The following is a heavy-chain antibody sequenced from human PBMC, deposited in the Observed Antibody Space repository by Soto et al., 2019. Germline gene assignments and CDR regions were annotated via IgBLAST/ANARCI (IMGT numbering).Heavy chain of an antibody. V-gene: IGHV3-48*03. D-gene: IGHD3-3*01. J-gene: IGHJ6*02. CDR1: GFTFSSYE. Sequence: RLSCAASGFTFSSYEMNWVRQAPGKGLEWVSYISSSGSTIYYADSVKGRFTISRDNAKNSLYLQMNSLRAEDTAVYYCARETTNITIFGLDLYYGMDVWGQGTTVTVSS. CDR3: ARETTNITIFGLDLYYGMDV. CDR2: ISSSGSTI.